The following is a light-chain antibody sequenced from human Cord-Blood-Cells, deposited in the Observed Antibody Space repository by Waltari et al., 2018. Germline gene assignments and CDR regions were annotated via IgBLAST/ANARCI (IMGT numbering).Light chain of an antibody. J-gene: IGLJ2*01. CDR3: CSYAGSSTFVV. V-gene: IGLV2-23*03. CDR1: SSDVGSYNL. CDR2: EGS. Sequence: QSALTQPASVSGSAGQSITISCTGTSSDVGSYNLVSWYQQHPGKAPKRMIYEGSKRPSGVSNRFSGSKSGNTASLTISGLQAEDEADYYCCSYAGSSTFVVFGGGTKLTVL.